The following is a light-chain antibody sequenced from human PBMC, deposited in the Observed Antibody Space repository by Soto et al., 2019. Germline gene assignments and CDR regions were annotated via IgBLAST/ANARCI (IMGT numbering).Light chain of an antibody. CDR1: QSVSSR. CDR2: DAS. Sequence: PGERATLSCRASQSVSSRLAWYQHKPGQAPRLLIYDASNRATGIPARFSGSGSGTEFTLTISSLQPEDFAVYYCQQYGSSPWTFGQGTKVDIK. V-gene: IGKV3-20*01. J-gene: IGKJ1*01. CDR3: QQYGSSPWT.